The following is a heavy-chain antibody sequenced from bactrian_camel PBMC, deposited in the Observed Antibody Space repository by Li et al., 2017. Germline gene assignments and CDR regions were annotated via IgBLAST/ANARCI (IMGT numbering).Heavy chain of an antibody. V-gene: IGHV3S40*01. D-gene: IGHD5*01. CDR2: ITRSGGTI. J-gene: IGHJ4*01. Sequence: VQLVESGGNLVQPGGSLRLSCAISGFPFSAHVMAWVRQAPGKGLEWVATITRSGGTIFYPNSGKGRFTASRDNAKNTLALELNNLKPEDTGTYYCTRSVGDRLYDFDYWGRGTQVTVSS. CDR1: GFPFSAHV. CDR3: TRSVGDRLYDFDY.